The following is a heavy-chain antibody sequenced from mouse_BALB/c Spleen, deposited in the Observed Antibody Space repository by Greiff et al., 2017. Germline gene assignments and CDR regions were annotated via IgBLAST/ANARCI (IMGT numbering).Heavy chain of an antibody. CDR3: ARGANWVDY. CDR2: ISYDGSN. J-gene: IGHJ2*01. V-gene: IGHV3-6*02. CDR1: GYSITSGYY. D-gene: IGHD4-1*02. Sequence: DVQLQESGPGLVKPSQSLSLTCSVTGYSITSGYYWNWIRQFPGNKLEWMGYISYDGSNNYNPSLKNRISITRDTSKNQFFLKLNSVTTEDTATYYCARGANWVDYWGQGTTLTVSS.